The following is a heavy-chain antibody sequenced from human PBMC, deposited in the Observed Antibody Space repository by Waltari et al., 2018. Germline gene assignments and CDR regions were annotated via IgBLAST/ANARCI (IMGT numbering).Heavy chain of an antibody. D-gene: IGHD3-16*01. CDR3: ARTGEFVHFDY. Sequence: QVQLQESGPGLVKPSETLSLTCTVSGYSLSSGYYWGWIRQPPGKGLEWIGSIYHSGSTYYNPSLKSRVTISVDTSKNQFSLKLSSVTAADTAVYYCARTGEFVHFDYWGQGTLVTVSS. J-gene: IGHJ4*02. V-gene: IGHV4-38-2*02. CDR2: IYHSGST. CDR1: GYSLSSGYY.